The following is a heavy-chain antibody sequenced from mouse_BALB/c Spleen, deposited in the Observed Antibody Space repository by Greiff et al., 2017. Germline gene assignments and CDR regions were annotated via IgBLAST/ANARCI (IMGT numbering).Heavy chain of an antibody. J-gene: IGHJ4*01. CDR1: GFTFSDYG. CDR2: ISNLAYSI. V-gene: IGHV5-15*02. CDR3: ARDSSYYAMDY. Sequence: EVKLVESGGGLVQPGGSRKLSCAASGFTFSDYGMAWVRQAPGKGPEWVAFISNLAYSIYYADTVTGRFTISRENAKNTLYLEMSSLRSEDTAMYYCARDSSYYAMDYWGQGTSVTGSS.